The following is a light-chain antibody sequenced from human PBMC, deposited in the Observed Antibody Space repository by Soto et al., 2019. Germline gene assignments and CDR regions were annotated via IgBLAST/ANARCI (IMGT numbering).Light chain of an antibody. Sequence: QSALTQPASVSGSPGQSITISCTGTSSDVGAYNYVSWYQQHPGKAPELMIYDVSNRPSGVSNRFSGSKSGNTASLTISGFQAEDEADYYCSSYTSSSFLFGGGTKLTVL. CDR2: DVS. V-gene: IGLV2-14*03. J-gene: IGLJ2*01. CDR1: SSDVGAYNY. CDR3: SSYTSSSFL.